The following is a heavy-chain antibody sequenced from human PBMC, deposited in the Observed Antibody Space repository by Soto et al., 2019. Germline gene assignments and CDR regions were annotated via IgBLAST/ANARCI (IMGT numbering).Heavy chain of an antibody. CDR1: GYTFTGYY. Sequence: ASVKVSCKASGYTFTGYYMHWVRQAPGQGLEWMGWINPNSGGTNYAQKFQGRVTMTRDTSISTAYMELSRLRSDDTAVYYCARTSLYCTNGVCYRGLGTFCFDPWGQGTLVTVSS. CDR3: ARTSLYCTNGVCYRGLGTFCFDP. V-gene: IGHV1-2*02. D-gene: IGHD2-8*01. J-gene: IGHJ5*02. CDR2: INPNSGGT.